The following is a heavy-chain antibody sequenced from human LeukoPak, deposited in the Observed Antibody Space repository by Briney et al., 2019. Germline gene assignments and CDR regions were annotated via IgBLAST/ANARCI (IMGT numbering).Heavy chain of an antibody. D-gene: IGHD2-15*01. CDR2: IWCDGSNK. CDR3: ARGIGLLSYYYYGMDV. Sequence: GGSLRLSCAASGFTFSSYGMHWVRQAPGKGLEWVGVIWCDGSNKYYADSVKGRFTISRDNSKNTLYLQMNSLRAEDTAVYYCARGIGLLSYYYYGMDVWGQGTTVTVSS. J-gene: IGHJ6*02. CDR1: GFTFSSYG. V-gene: IGHV3-33*01.